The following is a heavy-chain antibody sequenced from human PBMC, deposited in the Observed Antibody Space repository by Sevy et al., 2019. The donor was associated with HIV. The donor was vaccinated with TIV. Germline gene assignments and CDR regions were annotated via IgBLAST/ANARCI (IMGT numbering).Heavy chain of an antibody. CDR1: GFTFSKYS. J-gene: IGHJ4*02. CDR3: AREGCTKPHDY. V-gene: IGHV3-23*01. CDR2: LSFGCGEI. Sequence: GVSLRLSCAASGFTFSKYSMSWVRQPPGKGLEWVSTLSFGCGEINYADSVKGLFTISRDNSKSSVYLQMNNLRPEDTVVYYCAREGCTKPHDYWGQGTLVTVSS. D-gene: IGHD2-8*01.